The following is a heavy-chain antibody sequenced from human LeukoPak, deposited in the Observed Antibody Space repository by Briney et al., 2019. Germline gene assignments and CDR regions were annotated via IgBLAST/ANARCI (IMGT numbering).Heavy chain of an antibody. CDR1: GYSISSGYY. CDR3: ARVVSRVNYYGSGSYYNSSEFFDY. D-gene: IGHD3-10*01. Sequence: SETLSLTCTVSGYSISSGYYWGWIRQPPGKGLEWIGSIYHSGSTYYNPSLKSRVTISVDTSKNQFSLKLSSVTAADTAVYYCARVVSRVNYYGSGSYYNSSEFFDYWGQGTLVTVSS. CDR2: IYHSGST. V-gene: IGHV4-38-2*02. J-gene: IGHJ4*02.